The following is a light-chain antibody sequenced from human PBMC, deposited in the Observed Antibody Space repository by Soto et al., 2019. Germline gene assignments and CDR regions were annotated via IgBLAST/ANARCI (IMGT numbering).Light chain of an antibody. J-gene: IGLJ2*01. CDR2: LNSDGSH. CDR3: QTWGTGFSVV. V-gene: IGLV4-69*01. CDR1: SGHSSYA. Sequence: QPVLTQSPSASASLGASVKHTCTLSSGHSSYAIAWHQQQPEKGPRYLMKLNSDGSHNKGDGIPDRFSGSSSGAERYLTISSLQSEDEADYYCQTWGTGFSVVFGGGTKVTVL.